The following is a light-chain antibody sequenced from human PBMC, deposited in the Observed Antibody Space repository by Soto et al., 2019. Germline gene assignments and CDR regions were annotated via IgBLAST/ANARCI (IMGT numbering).Light chain of an antibody. V-gene: IGKV1-39*01. J-gene: IGKJ4*01. CDR3: QQRYSTTLT. CDR1: QSISSY. Sequence: DIQTTQSPSSLSASVGDRVTITCGASQSISSYLNWYQQKPGKAPKLLIYAASSLQSGVPSRFSGSGSGTDFTLTISSLKPEDFATYDGQQRYSTTLTFGGGTKVDIK. CDR2: AAS.